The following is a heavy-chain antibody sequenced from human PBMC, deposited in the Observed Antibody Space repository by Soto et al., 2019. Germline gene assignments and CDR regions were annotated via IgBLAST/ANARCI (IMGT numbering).Heavy chain of an antibody. CDR1: GFTFSDQF. V-gene: IGHV3-72*01. Sequence: PVGSLRLSCTASGFTFSDQFMDWFRQAPGKGLEWIGRSTNRANRYNTIYAASVEGRCSVSSDDLTNSLYLQMRYLKTEDSAVYFCAGGATGRAPFQHWGQGTVV. J-gene: IGHJ1*01. CDR3: AGGATGRAPFQH. CDR2: STNRANRYNT. D-gene: IGHD6-13*01.